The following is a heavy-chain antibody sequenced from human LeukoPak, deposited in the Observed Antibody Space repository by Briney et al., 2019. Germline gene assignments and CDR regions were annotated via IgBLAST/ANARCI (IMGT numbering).Heavy chain of an antibody. V-gene: IGHV3-7*01. CDR1: GFTFSSYW. CDR3: AKSGVRSLGSYLGTYFDY. CDR2: IKQDGSEK. J-gene: IGHJ4*02. Sequence: GGSLRLSCAASGFTFSSYWMSWVRQAPGKGLEWVANIKQDGSEKYYVDSVKGRFTISRDNAKNSLYLQMNSLRAEDTAVYYCAKSGVRSLGSYLGTYFDYWGQGTLVTVSS. D-gene: IGHD1-26*01.